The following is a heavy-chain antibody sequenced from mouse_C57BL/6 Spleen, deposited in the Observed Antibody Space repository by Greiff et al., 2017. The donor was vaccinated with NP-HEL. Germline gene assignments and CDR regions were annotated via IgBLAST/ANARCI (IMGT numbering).Heavy chain of an antibody. D-gene: IGHD2-5*01. CDR3: ARGDYSNYTFDY. V-gene: IGHV1-52*01. CDR2: IDPSDSET. Sequence: QVQLQQPGAELVRPGSSVKLSCKASGYTFTSYWMHWVKQRPIQGLEWIGNIDPSDSETHYNQKFKDKATLTVDKSSSTAYMQLSSLTSEDSAVYYCARGDYSNYTFDYWGQGTTLTVSS. J-gene: IGHJ2*01. CDR1: GYTFTSYW.